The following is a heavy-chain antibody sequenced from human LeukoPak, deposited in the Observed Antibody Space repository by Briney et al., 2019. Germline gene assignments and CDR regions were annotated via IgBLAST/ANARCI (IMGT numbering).Heavy chain of an antibody. J-gene: IGHJ4*02. Sequence: GGSLRLSCVASGVTVSINFVNWVRQAPGKGLEWVSLIHSGGITDYADSVKGRFTLSSDNSKNTLYLQMNSLRTEDTAVYYCARGYSGSLDYWGQGTLVTVSS. V-gene: IGHV3-53*01. CDR2: IHSGGIT. CDR3: ARGYSGSLDY. D-gene: IGHD1-26*01. CDR1: GVTVSINF.